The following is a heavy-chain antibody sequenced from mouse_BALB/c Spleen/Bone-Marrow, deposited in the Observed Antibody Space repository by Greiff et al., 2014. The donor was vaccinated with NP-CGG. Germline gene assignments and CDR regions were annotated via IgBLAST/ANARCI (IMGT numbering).Heavy chain of an antibody. J-gene: IGHJ3*01. D-gene: IGHD2-13*01. CDR1: GYAFTNYL. CDR3: ARRDYSFAY. Sequence: VQLQQSGVELVRPGTSVKVSCKASGYAFTNYLIEWVKQRPGQGLEWIGVINPGSGGTNYNEKFKGKATLTADKSSSTAYMQLSSLTSDDSAVYFCARRDYSFAYWGQGTLVTVSA. V-gene: IGHV1-54*01. CDR2: INPGSGGT.